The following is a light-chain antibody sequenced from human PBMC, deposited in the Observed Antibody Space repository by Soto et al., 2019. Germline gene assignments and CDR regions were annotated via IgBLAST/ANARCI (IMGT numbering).Light chain of an antibody. J-gene: IGKJ1*01. CDR3: QQYNSYSRT. CDR2: KAS. CDR1: QSISSW. Sequence: DIQMTQSPSTLSASVGDRVTITCRASQSISSWLAWYQQKPGKAPKLLIYKASSLESGVTSRFSGSGSGTEFTLTISSLQPDDFATYDCQQYNSYSRTFGQGTKVEIK. V-gene: IGKV1-5*03.